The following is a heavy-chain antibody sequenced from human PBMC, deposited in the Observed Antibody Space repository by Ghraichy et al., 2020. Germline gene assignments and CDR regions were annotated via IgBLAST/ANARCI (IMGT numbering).Heavy chain of an antibody. V-gene: IGHV4-34*01. CDR3: ARLMTFGYSYGYYYYGMDV. J-gene: IGHJ6*02. D-gene: IGHD5-18*01. CDR2: INHSGST. Sequence: SETLSLTCAVYGGSFSGYYWSWIGQPPGKGLELIGEINHSGSTNYNPSLKSRVTISVDTSKNQFSLKLSSVTAADTAVYYCARLMTFGYSYGYYYYGMDVWGQGTTVTVSS. CDR1: GGSFSGYY.